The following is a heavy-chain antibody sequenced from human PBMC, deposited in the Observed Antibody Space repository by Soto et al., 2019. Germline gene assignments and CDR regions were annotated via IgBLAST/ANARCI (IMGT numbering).Heavy chain of an antibody. CDR3: ARGSPYSGYAW. V-gene: IGHV4-34*01. D-gene: IGHD5-12*01. J-gene: IGHJ4*02. CDR2: IYHSGST. Sequence: QVQLQQWGAGLLKPSETLSLTCAVYGGSFSGYYWSWIRQPPRKGLEWIGEIYHSGSTNYNPSLKSRVTISVDTSKNQFSRKLSSVTAADTAVYYCARGSPYSGYAWWGQGTLVTVSS. CDR1: GGSFSGYY.